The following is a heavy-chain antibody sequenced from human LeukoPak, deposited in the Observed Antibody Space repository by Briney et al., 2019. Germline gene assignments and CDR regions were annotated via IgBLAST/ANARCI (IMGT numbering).Heavy chain of an antibody. J-gene: IGHJ3*02. Sequence: PSETLSLTCSVSGASIRSYFWSWIRQSPGKGLGWIGYVYDNDISNFNPSLESRVTILVDRSKSQFSLKLRSVTAADTAVYYCARGLVLATDDAFDIWGPGTMVTVSS. CDR2: VYDNDIS. CDR3: ARGLVLATDDAFDI. D-gene: IGHD5-12*01. V-gene: IGHV4-59*01. CDR1: GASIRSYF.